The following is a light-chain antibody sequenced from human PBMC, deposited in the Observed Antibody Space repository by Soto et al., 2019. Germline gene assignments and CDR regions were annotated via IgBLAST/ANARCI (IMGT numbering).Light chain of an antibody. CDR3: NSYTSISTLVV. V-gene: IGLV2-14*01. CDR2: EDS. Sequence: QSALTQPASVSGSPGQSITISCTGTSSDVGAYNYVSWYQQHPGKAPRLMIYEDSNRPSGVSNRFSGSKSGNTASLTISGLQAEDEADYYCNSYTSISTLVVFGGGTKLTVL. CDR1: SSDVGAYNY. J-gene: IGLJ2*01.